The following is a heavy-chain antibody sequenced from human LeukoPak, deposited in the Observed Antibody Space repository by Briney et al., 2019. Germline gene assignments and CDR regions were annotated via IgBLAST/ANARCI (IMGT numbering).Heavy chain of an antibody. D-gene: IGHD3-9*01. CDR2: ISSTSSTI. V-gene: IGHV3-48*04. CDR1: GFTFSSYS. CDR3: ARDILTGSQSRFQH. Sequence: GGSLRLSCAASGFTFSSYSMTWVRQAPGKGLEWVSYISSTSSTIYYADSVKGRFTISRDNAKNSLYLQMNSLRAEDTAVYYCARDILTGSQSRFQHWGQGTLVTVSS. J-gene: IGHJ1*01.